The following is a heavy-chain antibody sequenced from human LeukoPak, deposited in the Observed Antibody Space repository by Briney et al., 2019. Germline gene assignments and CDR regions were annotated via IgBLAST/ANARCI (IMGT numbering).Heavy chain of an antibody. Sequence: GGSLRLSCAASGFTFSIFTMSWVSQAPGKRLEWISTLNINGDSTYYADSGKGRFTNSIDNSKSTVFLQMNSLRAKDTAVYYCAKDGLCPNVCPTKIAVAGYFDYWGQGILVTVSS. CDR3: AKDGLCPNVCPTKIAVAGYFDY. V-gene: IGHV3-23*01. CDR1: GFTFSIFT. J-gene: IGHJ4*02. D-gene: IGHD6-19*01. CDR2: LNINGDST.